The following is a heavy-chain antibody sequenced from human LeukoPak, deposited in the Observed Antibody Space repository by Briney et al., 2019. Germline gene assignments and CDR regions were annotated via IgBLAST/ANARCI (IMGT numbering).Heavy chain of an antibody. CDR1: GFTFRSYW. CDR3: ARDHSLYYDILTGYAFDF. D-gene: IGHD3-9*01. CDR2: IKQDGSEK. J-gene: IGHJ4*02. V-gene: IGHV3-7*03. Sequence: GGSLRLSCAASGFTFRSYWMTWVRQAPGKGLEWVANIKQDGSEKYYVDSVKGRFTISRDNAENSLYLQMNSLRAEDTAVYYCARDHSLYYDILTGYAFDFWGQGTLVTVPS.